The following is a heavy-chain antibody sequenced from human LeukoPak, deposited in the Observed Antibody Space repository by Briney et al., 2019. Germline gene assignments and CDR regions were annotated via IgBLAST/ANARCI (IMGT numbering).Heavy chain of an antibody. CDR2: INSDGSST. V-gene: IGHV3-74*01. CDR1: GFTFSSYW. D-gene: IGHD5-12*01. J-gene: IGHJ4*02. Sequence: GGSLRLSCAASGFTFSSYWMHWVRQAPGKGLVWVSRINSDGSSTSYADSVKGRFTISRDNAKNTLYLQMNSLRAEDTAVYYCTTESWLRYRYFDYWGQGTLVTVSS. CDR3: TTESWLRYRYFDY.